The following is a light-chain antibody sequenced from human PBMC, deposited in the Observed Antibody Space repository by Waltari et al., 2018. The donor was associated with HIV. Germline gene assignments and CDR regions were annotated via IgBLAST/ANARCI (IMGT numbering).Light chain of an antibody. V-gene: IGLV4-60*03. J-gene: IGLJ3*02. CDR1: SGHSGYI. CDR2: LEGNGGY. CDR3: ETWDSKTQV. Sequence: QPVLTQSSSASASLGSSVKLTCTLSSGHSGYIIAWLQQQPGKAPRYLMKLEGNGGYNKGSGVPDRFSGSSSGADRFLTISSLQSEDEADYYCETWDSKTQVFGGGTKLTVL.